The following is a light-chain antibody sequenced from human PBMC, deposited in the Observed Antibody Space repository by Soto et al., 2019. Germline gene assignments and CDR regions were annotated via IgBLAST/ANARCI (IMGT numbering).Light chain of an antibody. CDR3: SSYRSSTTFV. V-gene: IGLV7-46*01. Sequence: QAVVTQEPSLTVSPGGTVTLTCGSSTGTLTSGHFPYWFQQKPGQAPRALIFDTSNKHSWTPARFSGSLLGGKAALTLSGAQPEDEADYYCSSYRSSTTFVFGTGTKVTVL. CDR2: DTS. J-gene: IGLJ1*01. CDR1: TGTLTSGHF.